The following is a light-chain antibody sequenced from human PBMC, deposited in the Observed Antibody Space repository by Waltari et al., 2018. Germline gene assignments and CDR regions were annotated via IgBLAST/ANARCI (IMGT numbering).Light chain of an antibody. J-gene: IGKJ5*01. CDR1: QAISSW. CDR2: AAS. CDR3: QQFDTFPLT. V-gene: IGKV1-12*01. Sequence: DIQMTQSPSSVSASVGDRVTITCRASQAISSWLAWYQQKPGKAPKSLILAASILQSGVPSRFSGSGFGTDFTLTISSLQPEDFATYFCQQFDTFPLTFGQGTRLEIK.